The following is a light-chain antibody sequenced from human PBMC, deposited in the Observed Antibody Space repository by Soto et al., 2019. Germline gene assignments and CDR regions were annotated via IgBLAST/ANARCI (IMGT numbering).Light chain of an antibody. CDR1: QTVSSNY. CDR2: GAS. CDR3: QQYGSSPST. V-gene: IGKV3-20*01. Sequence: EIVLKQSPGTLSLSPGERATLSCGATQTVSSNYIGWYQQKPGQAPRRLIFGASIRVTGIPDRFSGSGSGTDFTLTISGLEPEDFAVYYCQQYGSSPSTFGQGTKVDIK. J-gene: IGKJ1*01.